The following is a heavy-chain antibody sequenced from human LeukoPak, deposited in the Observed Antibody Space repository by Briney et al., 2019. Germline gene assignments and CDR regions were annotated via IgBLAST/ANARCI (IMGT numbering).Heavy chain of an antibody. CDR1: GRSVSSTTYY. D-gene: IGHD3-10*01. CDR2: SGST. V-gene: IGHV4-39*01. Sequence: PSETLSLTCTVSGRSVSSTTYYWGWIRQPPGKGLEWIGSSGSTYYNPSLKSRVTISVDTSKNQFSLKLSSVTAADTAVYYCARHPPYGSRNWGSYYFDYWGQGTLVTVSS. J-gene: IGHJ4*02. CDR3: ARHPPYGSRNWGSYYFDY.